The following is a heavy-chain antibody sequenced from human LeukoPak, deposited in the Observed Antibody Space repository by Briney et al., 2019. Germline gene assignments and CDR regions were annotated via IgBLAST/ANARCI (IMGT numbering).Heavy chain of an antibody. V-gene: IGHV4-59*08. CDR3: ARHASSSWYRDAFDI. CDR2: IYYSGST. D-gene: IGHD6-13*01. CDR1: GGSISSYC. Sequence: SETLSLTCTVSGGSISSYCWSWIRQPPGKGLEWIGYIYYSGSTNYNPSLKSRVTISVDTSKNQFPLKLSSVTAADTAVYYCARHASSSWYRDAFDIWGQGTVVTVSS. J-gene: IGHJ3*02.